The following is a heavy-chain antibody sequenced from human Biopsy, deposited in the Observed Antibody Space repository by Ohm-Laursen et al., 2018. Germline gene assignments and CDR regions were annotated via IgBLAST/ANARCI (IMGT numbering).Heavy chain of an antibody. V-gene: IGHV4-34*08. J-gene: IGHJ4*02. CDR1: GKTFSDYQ. D-gene: IGHD2-15*01. CDR2: INQSGTT. CDR3: GNEVHGRDY. Sequence: GTLSLTCAVFGKTFSDYQWSWIRQPPGKGLEWIGQINQSGTTNSNPSLKSRVSISADASKYDFSLRLTSVTAADTAVYFCGNEVHGRDYWGLGAQVTVSS.